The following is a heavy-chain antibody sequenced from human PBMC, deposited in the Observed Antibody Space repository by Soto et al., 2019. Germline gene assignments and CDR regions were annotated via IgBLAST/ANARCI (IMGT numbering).Heavy chain of an antibody. J-gene: IGHJ6*02. D-gene: IGHD3-10*01. V-gene: IGHV4-39*01. CDR2: IYYSGST. CDR3: ARNYGSGSLYYYYGMDV. Sequence: SETLSLTCTVSGGSISSSSYYWGWIRQPPGKGLEWIGSIYYSGSTYYNPSLKSRVTISVDTSKNQFSLKLSSVTAADTAVYYCARNYGSGSLYYYYGMDVWGQGTTVTVSS. CDR1: GGSISSSSYY.